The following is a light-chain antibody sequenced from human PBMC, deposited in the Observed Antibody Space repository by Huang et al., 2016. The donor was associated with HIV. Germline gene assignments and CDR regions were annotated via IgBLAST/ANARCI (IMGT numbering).Light chain of an antibody. CDR1: QIISTY. CDR3: QQSHSTPYT. CDR2: DAS. V-gene: IGKV1-39*01. J-gene: IGKJ2*01. Sequence: DIQMTQSPSSLSASVGDRVTISCRASQIISTYLIWYQQKPGKAPKLLSYDASSVQRGVPSRFGGSGSGTDFTLTISSLQPEDFATYYCQQSHSTPYTFGQGTKLEIE.